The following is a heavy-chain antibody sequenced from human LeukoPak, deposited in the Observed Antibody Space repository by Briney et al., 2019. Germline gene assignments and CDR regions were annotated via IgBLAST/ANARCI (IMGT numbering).Heavy chain of an antibody. V-gene: IGHV3-7*01. D-gene: IGHD3-3*01. CDR2: IKRDGTDK. Sequence: QPGGSLRLSCAASGFTFNNYWMSWVRQAPGKGLEWLANIKRDGTDKYYVGSVEGRFTISRDNAKNSLFMQMSSLKAEDTAVYYCAREPFWSGYYSNLHFDYWGQGTLVTVSS. J-gene: IGHJ4*02. CDR3: AREPFWSGYYSNLHFDY. CDR1: GFTFNNYW.